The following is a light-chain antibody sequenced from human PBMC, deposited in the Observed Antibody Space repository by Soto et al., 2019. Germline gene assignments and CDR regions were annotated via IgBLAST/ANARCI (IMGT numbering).Light chain of an antibody. CDR2: DVS. CDR3: SSYTSGSTRV. Sequence: QSALTQPASVSGSPGQSITISCTGTSSDVGGYNYVSWYQQHPGKAPKLMIYDVSNRPSGVSNRFSGSKSGNTASLTISGLQAEDEADYYCSSYTSGSTRVFGTGTQLTVL. V-gene: IGLV2-14*01. CDR1: SSDVGGYNY. J-gene: IGLJ1*01.